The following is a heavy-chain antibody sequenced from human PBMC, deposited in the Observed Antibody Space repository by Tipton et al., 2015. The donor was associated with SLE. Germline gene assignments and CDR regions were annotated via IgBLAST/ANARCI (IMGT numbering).Heavy chain of an antibody. Sequence: TLSLTCTVSGGSISSSSYYWGWIRQPPGKGLEWIGYIYHSGSTYYNPSLKSRVTISVDRSKNQFSLKLSSVTAADTAVYYCARAGGVTGGYFDYWGQGTLVTVSS. CDR3: ARAGGVTGGYFDY. J-gene: IGHJ4*02. D-gene: IGHD3-16*01. V-gene: IGHV4-30-2*01. CDR2: IYHSGST. CDR1: GGSISSSSYY.